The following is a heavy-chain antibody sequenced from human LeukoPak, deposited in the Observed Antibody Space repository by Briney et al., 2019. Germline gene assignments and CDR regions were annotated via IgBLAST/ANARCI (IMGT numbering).Heavy chain of an antibody. D-gene: IGHD6-19*01. CDR1: GFTFSSYW. CDR2: IKQDGSEK. V-gene: IGHV3-7*01. CDR3: ARDQVSVAGTGIDY. Sequence: GGSLRLSCAASGFTFSSYWMSWVCQAPGKGLEWVANIKQDGSEKYYVDSVKGRFTISRDNAKNSLYLQMNSLRAEDTAVYYCARDQVSVAGTGIDYWGQGTLVTVSS. J-gene: IGHJ4*02.